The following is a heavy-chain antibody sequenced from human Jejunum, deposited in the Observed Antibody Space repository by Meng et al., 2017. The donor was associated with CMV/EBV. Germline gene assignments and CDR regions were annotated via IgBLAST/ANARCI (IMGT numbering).Heavy chain of an antibody. V-gene: IGHV4-30-4*08. Sequence: SSGDYYWSWIRQPPGKGLEWIGFIYSTGRTYHNPSLKSRLTISVDTSKNQFSMRLSSVTAADTAMCYCARTQDCHVTSCYTGFDPWGQGTLVTVSS. CDR1: SSGDYY. CDR3: ARTQDCHVTSCYTGFDP. CDR2: IYSTGRT. D-gene: IGHD2-2*01. J-gene: IGHJ5*02.